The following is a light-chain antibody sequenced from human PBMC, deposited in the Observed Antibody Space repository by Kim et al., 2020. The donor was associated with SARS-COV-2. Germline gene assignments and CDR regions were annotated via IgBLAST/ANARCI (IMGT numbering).Light chain of an antibody. CDR3: QQYHTYWT. V-gene: IGKV1-5*03. CDR1: QSISTW. Sequence: ASVGETVTIACRASQSISTWLAWYQQKAGKAPELLIYKASTVQGEVPSRFSGSGSGTEFTLTIAGVQPDDFATYFCQQYHTYWTFGPGTKVDIK. J-gene: IGKJ1*01. CDR2: KAS.